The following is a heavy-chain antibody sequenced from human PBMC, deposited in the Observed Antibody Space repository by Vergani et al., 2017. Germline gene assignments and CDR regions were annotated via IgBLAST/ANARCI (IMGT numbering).Heavy chain of an antibody. CDR2: INWNGDNT. CDR3: AREAGSCFYDYFDY. J-gene: IGHJ4*02. D-gene: IGHD3-16*01. Sequence: EVKLVESGGGLVRPGGSLRLSCAGNGFIFDSNGMSWVRQVPGKGLEWVSGINWNGDNTGYADSVKGRFTISRDNAKNSLYLQMNSLRVEDTALYYCAREAGSCFYDYFDYWGQGTLVTVSS. V-gene: IGHV3-20*04. CDR1: GFIFDSNG.